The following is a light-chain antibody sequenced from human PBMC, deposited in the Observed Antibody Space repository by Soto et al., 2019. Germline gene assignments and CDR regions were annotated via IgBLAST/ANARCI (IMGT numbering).Light chain of an antibody. CDR3: QQYNNWPPYN. V-gene: IGKV3-15*01. J-gene: IGKJ2*01. CDR1: QRVSSN. CDR2: GAS. Sequence: EIVMTQSPVTLSVSPVERATLSCRSSQRVSSNVAWYQQKPGQAPRLLIYGASTRATGIPARFSGSGSETEFTLTISSLQSEDFAVYYCQQYNNWPPYNFGQGTKVDIK.